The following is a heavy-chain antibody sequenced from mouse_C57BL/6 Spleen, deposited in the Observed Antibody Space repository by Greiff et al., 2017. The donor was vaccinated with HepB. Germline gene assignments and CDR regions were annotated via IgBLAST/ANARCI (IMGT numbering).Heavy chain of an antibody. Sequence: QVQLQQSGAELARPGASVKLSCKASGYTFTSYGISWVKQRTGQGLEWIGEIYPRSGNTYYNEKFKGKATLTADKSSSTAYMELRSLTSEDSAVYFCARGDNWDPFAYWGQGTLVTVSA. J-gene: IGHJ3*01. D-gene: IGHD4-1*02. V-gene: IGHV1-81*01. CDR1: GYTFTSYG. CDR2: IYPRSGNT. CDR3: ARGDNWDPFAY.